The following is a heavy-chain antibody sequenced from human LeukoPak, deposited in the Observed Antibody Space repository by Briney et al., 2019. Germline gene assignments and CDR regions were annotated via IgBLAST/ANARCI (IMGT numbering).Heavy chain of an antibody. V-gene: IGHV3-7*05. J-gene: IGHJ1*01. CDR2: IKQDGTEK. D-gene: IGHD6-13*01. Sequence: PGGSLRLSCAASGFTFSSYWMSWVRQAPGKGLEWVANIKQDGTEKYYVDSVKGRFTISRDNAKNSLYLQMNSLRAEDTAVYYSSLEGSSWYRYFQHWGQGTLVTGST. CDR3: SLEGSSWYRYFQH. CDR1: GFTFSSYW.